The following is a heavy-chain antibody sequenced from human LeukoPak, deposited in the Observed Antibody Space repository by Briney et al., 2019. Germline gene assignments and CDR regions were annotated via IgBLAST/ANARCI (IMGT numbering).Heavy chain of an antibody. J-gene: IGHJ4*02. CDR2: IYSDDST. Sequence: GGSLRLSCAGSGFSVSSNYMSWVRQAPGKGLEWVSVIYSDDSTYYADSVKGRFTFSRDNSKNTLYLQMNSLRAEDTAVYYCARGEPTSGVVVVITPVDYWGQGTLVTVSS. D-gene: IGHD3-22*01. CDR3: ARGEPTSGVVVVITPVDY. CDR1: GFSVSSNY. V-gene: IGHV3-53*01.